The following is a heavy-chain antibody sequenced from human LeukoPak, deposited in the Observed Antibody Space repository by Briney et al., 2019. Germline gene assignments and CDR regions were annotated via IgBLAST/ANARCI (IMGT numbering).Heavy chain of an antibody. D-gene: IGHD3-22*01. CDR3: VARPSHSSGYWEFDY. Sequence: TGGSLRLSCAASGFTFSSYAMSWVRQAPGKGLEWVSAISGSGGSTYYGDSVKGRFTISRDNSKNTLYLQMSSLRAEDTAVYYCVARPSHSSGYWEFDYWGQGTLVTVSS. J-gene: IGHJ4*02. CDR2: ISGSGGST. CDR1: GFTFSSYA. V-gene: IGHV3-23*01.